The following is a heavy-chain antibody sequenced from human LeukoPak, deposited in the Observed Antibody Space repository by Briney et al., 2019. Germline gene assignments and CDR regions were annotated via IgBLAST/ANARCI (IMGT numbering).Heavy chain of an antibody. D-gene: IGHD3-16*01. CDR1: GVSISSTSYY. J-gene: IGHJ4*02. CDR3: ARGNYDYAWGGIDY. Sequence: SETLSLTCTVSGVSISSTSYYWGWIRQPPGKGLEWIASIYYSGSTYYNPSLKSRVTISVDTSKNQFSLKLSSVTAADTAVYYCARGNYDYAWGGIDYWGQGTLVTVSS. CDR2: IYYSGST. V-gene: IGHV4-39*01.